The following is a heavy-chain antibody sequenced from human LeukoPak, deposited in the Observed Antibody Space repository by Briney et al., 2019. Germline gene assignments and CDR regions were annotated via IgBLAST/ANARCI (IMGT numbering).Heavy chain of an antibody. D-gene: IGHD6-13*01. V-gene: IGHV3-9*03. Sequence: PGGSLRLSCAASGFTFDDYAMHWVRQAPGKGLEWVSGISWNSRSIGYADSVKGRFTISRDNAKNSLYLQMNSLRAEDMALYYCAREDSSSWYGSDYWGQGTLVTVSS. CDR1: GFTFDDYA. J-gene: IGHJ4*02. CDR3: AREDSSSWYGSDY. CDR2: ISWNSRSI.